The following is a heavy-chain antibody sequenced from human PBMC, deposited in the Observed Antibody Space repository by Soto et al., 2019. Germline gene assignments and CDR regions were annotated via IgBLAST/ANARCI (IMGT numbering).Heavy chain of an antibody. D-gene: IGHD3-9*01. CDR1: NASISSSNW. CDR2: IYHTGRT. CDR3: VRDEAHYDILTGSSLGRAFDI. Sequence: QVQLQESGPRLVKPSGTLSLTCVITNASISSSNWWSWVRQTPGKGLEWIGEIYHTGRTNYNPSLKSRVTMSINKANNRFSLRLHSLTAADTAVYYCVRDEAHYDILTGSSLGRAFDIWGQGTMVTVSS. V-gene: IGHV4-4*02. J-gene: IGHJ3*02.